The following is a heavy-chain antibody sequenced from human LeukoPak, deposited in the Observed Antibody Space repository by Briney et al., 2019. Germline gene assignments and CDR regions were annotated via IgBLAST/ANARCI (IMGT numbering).Heavy chain of an antibody. V-gene: IGHV1-69*13. J-gene: IGHJ1*01. CDR2: IIPIFGTA. Sequence: ASVKVSCKASGGTFSSCAISWVRQAPGQGLEWMGGIIPIFGTANYAQKFQGRVTITADESTSTAYMELSSLRSEDTAAYYCARDQYYYDSSGYNIQHWGQGTLVTVSS. D-gene: IGHD3-22*01. CDR1: GGTFSSCA. CDR3: ARDQYYYDSSGYNIQH.